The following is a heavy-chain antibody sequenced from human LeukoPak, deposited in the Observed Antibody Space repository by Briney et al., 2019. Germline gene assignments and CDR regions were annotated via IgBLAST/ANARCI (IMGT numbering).Heavy chain of an antibody. CDR2: ISNNGGYT. J-gene: IGHJ4*02. CDR1: GFTFSNHW. D-gene: IGHD2-15*01. CDR3: AKQLGYCSDGSCYFPY. V-gene: IGHV3-23*01. Sequence: PGGSLRLSCAASGFTFSNHWMSWVRQAPGKGLEWVSAISNNGGYTYYADSVQGRFTISRDNSKSTPCLQMNSLRAEDTAVYYCAKQLGYCSDGSCYFPYWGQGTLVTVSS.